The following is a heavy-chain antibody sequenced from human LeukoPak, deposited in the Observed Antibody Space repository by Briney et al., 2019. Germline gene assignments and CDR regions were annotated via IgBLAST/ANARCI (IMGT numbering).Heavy chain of an antibody. V-gene: IGHV3-21*01. CDR1: GFTFSSYS. CDR2: ISSSSSYI. D-gene: IGHD2-2*01. J-gene: IGHJ3*02. CDR3: AKEISSTSPGAFDI. Sequence: GGSLRLSCAASGFTFSSYSMNWVRQAPGKGLEWVSSISSSSSYIYYADSVKGRFTISRDNAKNSLYLQMNSLRAEDTAVYYCAKEISSTSPGAFDIWGQGTMVTVSS.